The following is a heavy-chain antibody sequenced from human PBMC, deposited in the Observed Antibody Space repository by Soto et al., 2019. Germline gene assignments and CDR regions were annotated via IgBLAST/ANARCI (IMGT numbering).Heavy chain of an antibody. CDR1: GGAFGSYA. CDR3: TGHRGCSSGYWGQDF. CDR2: IVPMFDTT. V-gene: IGHV1-69*01. J-gene: IGHJ4*02. Sequence: QVQLVQSGTEVKKPGSSVKVSCKASGGAFGSYAINWVRQAPGQGLEWMGGIVPMFDTTNYAQRFQGRVTVTADESTSTVYLELTRLRSEDTGMYYCTGHRGCSSGYWGQDFWGQGTLVAVSS. D-gene: IGHD3-22*01.